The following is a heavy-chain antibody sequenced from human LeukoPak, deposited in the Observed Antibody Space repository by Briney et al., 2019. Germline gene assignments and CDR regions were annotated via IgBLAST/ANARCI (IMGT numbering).Heavy chain of an antibody. CDR1: GGSISSSSYY. Sequence: SETLSLTXTVSGGSISSSSYYWSWIRQPPGKGLEWIGRIYYSGSTYYNPSLKSRVTISVDTSKNQFSLKLSSVTAADTAVYYCARQGCSSTSCYTRPFDPWGQGTLVTVSS. D-gene: IGHD2-2*02. J-gene: IGHJ5*02. V-gene: IGHV4-39*01. CDR3: ARQGCSSTSCYTRPFDP. CDR2: IYYSGST.